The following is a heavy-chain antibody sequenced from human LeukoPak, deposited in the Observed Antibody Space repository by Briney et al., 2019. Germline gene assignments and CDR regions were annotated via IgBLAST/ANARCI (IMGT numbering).Heavy chain of an antibody. CDR3: ARGVGSSWYQGCAFDI. V-gene: IGHV4-30-2*01. J-gene: IGHJ3*02. Sequence: PSETLSLTCTVSGGSISSGGYYWSWIRQPPGKGLEWIGYIYHSGSTYYNPSLKSRVTISVDRSKNQFSLKLSSVTAADTAVYYCARGVGSSWYQGCAFDIWGQGTMVTVSS. D-gene: IGHD6-13*01. CDR2: IYHSGST. CDR1: GGSISSGGYY.